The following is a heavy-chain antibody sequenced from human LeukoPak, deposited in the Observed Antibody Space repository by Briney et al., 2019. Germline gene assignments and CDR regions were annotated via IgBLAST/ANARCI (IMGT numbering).Heavy chain of an antibody. J-gene: IGHJ4*02. CDR3: ASRRDSSGYYFDY. D-gene: IGHD3-22*01. Sequence: SETLSLTCTISGGSISDDYWTWIRQPPGKGLEWIGRIYSSGSVSYSPSLKSRVTISVDTSKNQFSLKLSSVTAADTAVYYCASRRDSSGYYFDYWGQGTLVTVSS. CDR1: GGSISDDY. V-gene: IGHV4-4*09. CDR2: IYSSGSV.